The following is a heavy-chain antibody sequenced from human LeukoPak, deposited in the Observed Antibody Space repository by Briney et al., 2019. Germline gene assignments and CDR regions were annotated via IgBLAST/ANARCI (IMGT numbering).Heavy chain of an antibody. J-gene: IGHJ5*02. D-gene: IGHD3-3*01. Sequence: ASVKVSCKVSGYTLTELSMHWVRQAPGKGLEWMGGFDPEDGETIYAQKFQGRVTMTEDTPTDTAYMELSSLRSEDTAVYYCATASLWSGYYTNWFDPWGQGTLVTVSS. CDR3: ATASLWSGYYTNWFDP. V-gene: IGHV1-24*01. CDR2: FDPEDGET. CDR1: GYTLTELS.